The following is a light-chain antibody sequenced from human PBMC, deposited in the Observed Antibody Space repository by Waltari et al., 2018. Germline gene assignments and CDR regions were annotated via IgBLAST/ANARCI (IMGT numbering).Light chain of an antibody. CDR1: QSVSSY. CDR3: QQRSTWPPIFT. Sequence: EIVLTQSPATLSLSPGERATLSCRASQSVSSYLAWYQQKPGQAPRLLIYDASNRAPGSPAGFSGSASGTDCTLTISSLGPEDFAVYYCQQRSTWPPIFTFGPGTKVAIK. J-gene: IGKJ3*01. CDR2: DAS. V-gene: IGKV3-11*01.